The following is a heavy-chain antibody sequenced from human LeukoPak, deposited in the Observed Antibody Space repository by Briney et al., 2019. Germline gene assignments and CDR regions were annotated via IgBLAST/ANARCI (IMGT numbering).Heavy chain of an antibody. CDR1: GYTFSGYY. Sequence: AASVKVSCKASGYTFSGYYIHWVRQAPGQGLEWMGWIKPSSGDTNYAQKFQGRVTMTRDTSISTAYMELSRLRSDDTAVYYCARDLRHFDWSEAWNYYYGMDVWGQGTTVTVSS. D-gene: IGHD3-9*01. V-gene: IGHV1-2*02. J-gene: IGHJ6*02. CDR2: IKPSSGDT. CDR3: ARDLRHFDWSEAWNYYYGMDV.